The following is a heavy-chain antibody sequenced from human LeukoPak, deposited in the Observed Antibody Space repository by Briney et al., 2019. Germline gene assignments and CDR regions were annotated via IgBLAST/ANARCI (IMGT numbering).Heavy chain of an antibody. CDR2: ISGSGGDT. V-gene: IGHV3-23*01. CDR1: GFTFSSYA. CDR3: AKYSVAGSGRYMDV. J-gene: IGHJ6*03. Sequence: GGSLRLSCAASGFTFSSYAMSWVRQAPGKGLEWVSAISGSGGDTYYADSVKGRFTISRDNSKNTLYLQMNSLRAEDTAVYYCAKYSVAGSGRYMDVWGKGTTVTVSS. D-gene: IGHD6-19*01.